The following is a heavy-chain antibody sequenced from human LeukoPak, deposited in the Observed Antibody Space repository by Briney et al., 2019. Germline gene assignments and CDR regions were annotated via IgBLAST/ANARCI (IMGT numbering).Heavy chain of an antibody. J-gene: IGHJ4*02. V-gene: IGHV1-2*02. Sequence: GASVKLSCKASGYTFTGYYMHWGRQAPGQGLEWMGWINPNSGGTNYAQKFQGRVTMTRDTSISTAYMELSRLRSDDTAVYYCARVGSGSYYSATFDYWGQGTLVTVSS. D-gene: IGHD3-10*01. CDR1: GYTFTGYY. CDR2: INPNSGGT. CDR3: ARVGSGSYYSATFDY.